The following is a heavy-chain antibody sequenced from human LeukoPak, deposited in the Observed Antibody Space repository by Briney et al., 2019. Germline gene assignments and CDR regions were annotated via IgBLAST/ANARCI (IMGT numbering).Heavy chain of an antibody. CDR3: ARGHYGLDV. Sequence: GGSLRLSCAASGFSLSDHWVTWVRQAPGKGPEWVAHINVDGSEKDFLDSVRGRFTISRDNSKSSVYLQMNTLRVEDTAVYHSARGHYGLDVWGQGTTVTVSS. V-gene: IGHV3-7*01. CDR1: GFSLSDHW. J-gene: IGHJ6*02. CDR2: INVDGSEK.